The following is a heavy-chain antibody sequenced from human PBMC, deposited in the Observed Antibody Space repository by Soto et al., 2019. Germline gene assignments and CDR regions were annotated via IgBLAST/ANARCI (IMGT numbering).Heavy chain of an antibody. CDR3: AKDGSNYCGGDCYPFDY. CDR1: GFTFSSYG. V-gene: IGHV3-30*18. D-gene: IGHD2-21*02. CDR2: ISYDGSNK. Sequence: GGSLRLSCAASGFTFSSYGMHWVRQAPGKGLEWVAVISYDGSNKYYADSVKGRFTISRDNSKNTLYLQMNSLRAEDTAVYYCAKDGSNYCGGDCYPFDYWGQGTLVTVSS. J-gene: IGHJ4*02.